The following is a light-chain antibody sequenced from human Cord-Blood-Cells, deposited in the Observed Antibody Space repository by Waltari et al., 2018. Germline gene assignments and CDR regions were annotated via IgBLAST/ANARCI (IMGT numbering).Light chain of an antibody. CDR2: GAS. CDR3: QQYNNWPIT. J-gene: IGKJ5*01. CDR1: QRVSSN. V-gene: IGKV3-15*01. Sequence: EIVMTQSPATLSVSPGERATLSCRASQRVSSNLAWYQQKTGQAPRLLIYGASTRATGIPARFSDSGSGTEFTLTISSLQSEDFAVYYCQQYNNWPITFGQGTRLEIK.